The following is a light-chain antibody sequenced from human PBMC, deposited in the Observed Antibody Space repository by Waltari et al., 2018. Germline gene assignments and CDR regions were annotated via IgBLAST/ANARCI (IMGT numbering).Light chain of an antibody. V-gene: IGLV2-8*01. CDR2: EVT. Sequence: QSALTQPPSASGSPGQSVTIACTATSSDVGYYYYVSWYQQPPGKAPKLMIYEVTKRPSGVPDRFSGSKSDNTASLTVSGVQVEDEADYYCTSLAAGSTWVFGGGTKLTVL. CDR3: TSLAAGSTWV. CDR1: SSDVGYYYY. J-gene: IGLJ3*02.